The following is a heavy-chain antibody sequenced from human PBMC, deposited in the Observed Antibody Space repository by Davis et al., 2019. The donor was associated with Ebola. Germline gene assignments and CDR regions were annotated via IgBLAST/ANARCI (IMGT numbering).Heavy chain of an antibody. Sequence: GGSLRLSCAASGFTFSSYAMSWVRQAPGKGLEWVSAISGTAGDTYYPGSVKGRFTISRENAKNSLYLQMNSLRAGDTAVYCCARETYYYGSGSYGVYFDYWGQGTLVTVSS. J-gene: IGHJ4*02. CDR1: GFTFSSYA. CDR2: ISGTAGDT. D-gene: IGHD3-10*01. CDR3: ARETYYYGSGSYGVYFDY. V-gene: IGHV3-13*01.